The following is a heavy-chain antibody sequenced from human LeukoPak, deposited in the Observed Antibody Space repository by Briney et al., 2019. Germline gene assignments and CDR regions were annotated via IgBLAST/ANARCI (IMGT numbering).Heavy chain of an antibody. Sequence: SETLSLTCTVSGGSLSSSSYYWGWIRQPPGKGLEWIGSIYYSGSTYYNPSLKSRVTISVDTSKNQFSLKLSSVTAADTAVYYCARHKQAERFLEWLSLLYFDYWGQGTLVTVSS. J-gene: IGHJ4*02. CDR3: ARHKQAERFLEWLSLLYFDY. CDR1: GGSLSSSSYY. V-gene: IGHV4-39*01. CDR2: IYYSGST. D-gene: IGHD3-3*01.